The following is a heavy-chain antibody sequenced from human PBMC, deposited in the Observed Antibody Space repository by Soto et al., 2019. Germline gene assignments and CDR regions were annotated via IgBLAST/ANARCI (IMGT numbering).Heavy chain of an antibody. Sequence: SETLSLTCTVSGGSVSSGSYYWSWIRQPPGKGLEWIGYIYYSGSTNYNPSLKSRVTISVDTSKNQFSLKLSSVTAADTAVYYCAKGATGTTTIIASFYYYYYGMDVWGQGTTVTVSS. CDR2: IYYSGST. CDR3: AKGATGTTTIIASFYYYYYGMDV. D-gene: IGHD3-22*01. CDR1: GGSVSSGSYY. V-gene: IGHV4-61*01. J-gene: IGHJ6*02.